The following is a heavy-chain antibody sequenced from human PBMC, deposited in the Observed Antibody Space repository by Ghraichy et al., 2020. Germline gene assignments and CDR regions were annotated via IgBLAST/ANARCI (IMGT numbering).Heavy chain of an antibody. J-gene: IGHJ4*02. CDR3: AGLDTQQLGLSHFVL. Sequence: SETLSLTCTVYGYSMSSGYYWGWIRQPPGKGLEWIAMIFHTGTTYYNPSLKSGVTISIDTSKNQVSLRLSSVTAAETAVYYGAGLDTQQLGLSHFVLGGQGLLVTVSS. V-gene: IGHV4-38-2*02. CDR1: GYSMSSGYY. CDR2: IFHTGTT. D-gene: IGHD1-1*01.